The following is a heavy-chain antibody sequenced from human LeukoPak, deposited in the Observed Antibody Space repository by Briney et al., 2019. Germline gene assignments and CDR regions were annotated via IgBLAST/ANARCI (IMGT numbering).Heavy chain of an antibody. CDR3: TRETSSRYFDY. CDR1: GGTFSSSG. V-gene: IGHV1-69*05. J-gene: IGHJ4*02. CDR2: IIPIFGTA. Sequence: SVKVSCKASGGTFSSSGISWVRQAPGQGLEWMGGIIPIFGTANYAQKFQGRVTMTRNTSISTAYMELSSLRSEDTAVYYCTRETSSRYFDYWGQGTLVTVSS.